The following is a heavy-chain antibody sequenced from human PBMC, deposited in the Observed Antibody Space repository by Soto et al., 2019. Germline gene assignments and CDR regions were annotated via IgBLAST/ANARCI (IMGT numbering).Heavy chain of an antibody. CDR3: ARRGATQYYYYGMDV. Sequence: ASVKVSCKASGYTFTSYDINWVRQATGQGLEWMGWMNPNSGNTGYAQKFQGRVTMTRNTSISTAYMELSSLRSEDTAVYYCARRGATQYYYYGMDVWGQGTTVTVSS. J-gene: IGHJ6*02. CDR1: GYTFTSYD. V-gene: IGHV1-8*01. CDR2: MNPNSGNT. D-gene: IGHD1-26*01.